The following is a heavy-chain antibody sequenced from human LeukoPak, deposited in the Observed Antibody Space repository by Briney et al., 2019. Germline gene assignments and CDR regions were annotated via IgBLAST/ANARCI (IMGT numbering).Heavy chain of an antibody. J-gene: IGHJ6*02. CDR2: INAGNGNT. CDR3: ARDGAIVVVPAAPYYGMDV. Sequence: ASVKVSCKASGYTFTSYAMHWVRQAPGQRLEWMGWINAGNGNTKYSQKFQGRVTITRDTSASTAYMELSSLRSEDTAVYYCARDGAIVVVPAAPYYGMDVWGQGTTVTVSS. D-gene: IGHD2-2*01. CDR1: GYTFTSYA. V-gene: IGHV1-3*01.